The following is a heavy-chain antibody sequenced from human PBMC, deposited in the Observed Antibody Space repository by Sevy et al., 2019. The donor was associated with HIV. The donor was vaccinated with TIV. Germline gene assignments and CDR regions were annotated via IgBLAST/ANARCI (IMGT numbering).Heavy chain of an antibody. J-gene: IGHJ3*02. CDR1: GGSISSYY. D-gene: IGHD3-10*01. V-gene: IGHV4-59*13. CDR2: IYYSGST. Sequence: SETLSLTCTVSGGSISSYYWSWIRQPPEKGLEWIGYIYYSGSTNYNPSLKSRVTISVDTSKNQFSLKLSSVTAADTAVYYCARGAPRITMVRGSFGAFDIWGQGTMVTVSS. CDR3: ARGAPRITMVRGSFGAFDI.